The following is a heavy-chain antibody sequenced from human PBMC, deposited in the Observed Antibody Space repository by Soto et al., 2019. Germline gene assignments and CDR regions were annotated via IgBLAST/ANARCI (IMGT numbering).Heavy chain of an antibody. CDR1: GGSISSGDYY. Sequence: PSETLSLTCTVSGGSISSGDYYWSWIRQPPGKGLEWIGYIYYSGSTYYNPSLKSRVTISVDTSKNQFSLKLSSVTAADTAVYYCASYYDSSGYYYVFDYWGQGTLVTVS. V-gene: IGHV4-30-4*01. J-gene: IGHJ4*02. CDR2: IYYSGST. CDR3: ASYYDSSGYYYVFDY. D-gene: IGHD3-22*01.